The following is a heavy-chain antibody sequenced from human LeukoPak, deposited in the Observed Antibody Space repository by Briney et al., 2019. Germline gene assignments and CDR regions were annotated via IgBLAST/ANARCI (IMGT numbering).Heavy chain of an antibody. J-gene: IGHJ4*02. D-gene: IGHD6-13*01. CDR1: GYTFTGNN. CDR2: INPNGGP. Sequence: ASVKVSCKAFGYTFTGNNIYWVRQAPGQGLEWMGWINPNGGPIYAQRFQGRVTMTRDTSISTAYMELSRLRSDDTAVYYCARGLDGYSTSWYPYWGQGTLVTVSS. V-gene: IGHV1-2*02. CDR3: ARGLDGYSTSWYPY.